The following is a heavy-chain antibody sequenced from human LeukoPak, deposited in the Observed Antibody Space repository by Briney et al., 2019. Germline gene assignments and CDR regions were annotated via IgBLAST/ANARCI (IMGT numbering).Heavy chain of an antibody. J-gene: IGHJ6*03. CDR3: ARRSEFGVLYYMDI. Sequence: GGSLRLSCVVSGFTFSSYSMNWVRQAPGKGLEWVSYISGSSGTIYYADSVKGRFTISRGNAKNSLYLQMNSLRAEDTAVYYCARRSEFGVLYYMDIWGKGATVTVSS. CDR1: GFTFSSYS. D-gene: IGHD3-16*01. CDR2: ISGSSGTI. V-gene: IGHV3-48*01.